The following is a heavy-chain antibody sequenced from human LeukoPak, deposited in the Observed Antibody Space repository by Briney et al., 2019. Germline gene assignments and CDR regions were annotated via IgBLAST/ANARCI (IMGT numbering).Heavy chain of an antibody. CDR2: MNPNSGNT. Sequence: ASVKVSCKASGYTFTSYDVNWVRQATGQGLEWMGWMNPNSGNTGLAQKFQGRVTLTRDTSLSTAYMELSNLRSDDTAVYYCARDEVVAAPNYFGMVVWGQGTTVSVSS. J-gene: IGHJ6*02. CDR3: ARDEVVAAPNYFGMVV. D-gene: IGHD2-15*01. V-gene: IGHV1-8*01. CDR1: GYTFTSYD.